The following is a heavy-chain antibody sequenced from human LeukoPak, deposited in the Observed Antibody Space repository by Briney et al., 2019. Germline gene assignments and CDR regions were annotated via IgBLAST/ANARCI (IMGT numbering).Heavy chain of an antibody. D-gene: IGHD2-2*01. Sequence: PGGFLRLSCAASGITLTSYSMNWVRQAPGKGLEWISYISSTGNTIYYADSVKARFTISRDNAKNSLYLQMNSLRVEDTAMYYCAPVYCNSTSCYHYFNYWGQGTLVTVSS. CDR1: GITLTSYS. V-gene: IGHV3-48*01. CDR2: ISSTGNTI. J-gene: IGHJ4*02. CDR3: APVYCNSTSCYHYFNY.